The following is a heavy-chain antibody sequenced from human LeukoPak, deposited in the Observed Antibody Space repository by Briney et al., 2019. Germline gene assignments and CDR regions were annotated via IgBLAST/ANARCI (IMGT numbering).Heavy chain of an antibody. V-gene: IGHV7-4-1*02. CDR2: INTNTGNP. CDR3: ARGLSDYYYDSSGYPL. J-gene: IGHJ4*02. D-gene: IGHD3-22*01. Sequence: ASVKVSCKASGYTFTGYAMNWVRQAPGQGLEWMGWINTNTGNPTYAQGFTGRFVFSLDTSVSTAYLQISGLKAEDTAVYYCARGLSDYYYDSSGYPLWGQGTLVTVSS. CDR1: GYTFTGYA.